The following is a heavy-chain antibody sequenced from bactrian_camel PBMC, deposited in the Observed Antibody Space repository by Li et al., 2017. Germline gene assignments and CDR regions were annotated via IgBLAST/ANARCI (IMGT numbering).Heavy chain of an antibody. D-gene: IGHD2*01. CDR2: IESDGST. Sequence: VQLVESGGGSVEAGGSLRLSCAASGYSGTAYCMGWFRQVPDKAREGVAGIESDGSTSYADSVKGRFTISRDNAKNTVYLQMNSLKPEDTGVYYCAAPSPGYALAGTVVGGAGCVAEIADATYWGQGTQVTVS. V-gene: IGHV3S9*01. CDR1: GYSGTAYC. J-gene: IGHJ4*01. CDR3: AAPSPGYALAGTVVGGAGCVAEIADATY.